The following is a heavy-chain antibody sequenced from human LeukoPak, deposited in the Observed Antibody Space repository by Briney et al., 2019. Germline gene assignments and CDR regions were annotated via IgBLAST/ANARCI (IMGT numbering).Heavy chain of an antibody. CDR3: ASYGVYYYMDV. D-gene: IGHD4-17*01. CDR1: GFTFSSYS. CDR2: ISSSSTYI. J-gene: IGHJ6*03. Sequence: PGGSLRLSCAASGFTFSSYSMNWVRQAPGEGLEWVSSISSSSTYIYYADSVKGRFTISRDNSKNTLYLQMNSLRAEDTAVYYCASYGVYYYMDVWGKGTTVTISS. V-gene: IGHV3-21*04.